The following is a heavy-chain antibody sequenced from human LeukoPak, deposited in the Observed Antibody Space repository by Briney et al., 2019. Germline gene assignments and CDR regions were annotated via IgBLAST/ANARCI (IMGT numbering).Heavy chain of an antibody. J-gene: IGHJ3*02. D-gene: IGHD3-3*01. CDR3: ARDFPSPLYYDFWSGLDAFDI. CDR1: GYSISSGYY. CDR2: IYHSGST. V-gene: IGHV4-38-2*02. Sequence: PSETLSLTCAVSGYSISSGYYWGWIRQPPGKGRGWIGSIYHSGSTYYNPSLKSRVTMSVDTSKNQFSLKLSSVTAADTAVYYCARDFPSPLYYDFWSGLDAFDIWGQGTMVTVSS.